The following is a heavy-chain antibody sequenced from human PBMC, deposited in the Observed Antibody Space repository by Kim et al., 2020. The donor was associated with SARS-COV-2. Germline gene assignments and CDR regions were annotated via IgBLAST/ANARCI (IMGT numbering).Heavy chain of an antibody. D-gene: IGHD3-10*01. CDR3: ARETGSASLWYFGL. CDR1: RFTFTSYD. J-gene: IGHJ2*01. V-gene: IGHV3-48*02. CDR2: ITSSSNRI. Sequence: GGSLRLSCAASRFTFTSYDMNWVRQAPGKGLEWISFITSSSNRIHYADSVKGRFTISRDNAKNSLYLQMDSLRDEDTAVYYCARETGSASLWYFGLWGRGTRVTVSS.